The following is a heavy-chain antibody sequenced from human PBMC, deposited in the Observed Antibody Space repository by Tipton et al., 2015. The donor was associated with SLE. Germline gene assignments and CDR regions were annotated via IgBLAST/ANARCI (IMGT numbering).Heavy chain of an antibody. V-gene: IGHV3-66*01. CDR2: IYSGGSS. Sequence: SLRLSCAASGLIVNNNYMSWVRQAPGKGLEWVSVIYSGGSSNYADSVKGRFTISRDTSKNTVYLQMNSLRADDTAVYYCARGLFPNAVAGPVYGGQGTLVTVST. D-gene: IGHD6-19*01. J-gene: IGHJ4*02. CDR1: GLIVNNNY. CDR3: ARGLFPNAVAGPVY.